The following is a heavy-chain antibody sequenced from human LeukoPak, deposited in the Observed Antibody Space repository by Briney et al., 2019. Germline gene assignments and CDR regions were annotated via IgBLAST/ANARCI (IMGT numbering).Heavy chain of an antibody. CDR1: GGTFSSYA. Sequence: GASVKVSCKASGGTFSSYAISWVRQAPGQGLEWMGRTIPILGIANYAQKFQGRVTITADKSTSTAYMELSSLRSEDTAVYYCARGGGYGDYGSSVGYRGQGTLVTVSS. CDR3: ARGGGYGDYGSSVGY. CDR2: TIPILGIA. D-gene: IGHD4-17*01. V-gene: IGHV1-69*04. J-gene: IGHJ4*02.